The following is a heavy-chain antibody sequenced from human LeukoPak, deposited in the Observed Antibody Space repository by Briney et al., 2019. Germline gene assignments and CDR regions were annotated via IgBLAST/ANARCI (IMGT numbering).Heavy chain of an antibody. CDR3: AKEGVGPYFDY. V-gene: IGHV3-9*01. D-gene: IGHD1-26*01. Sequence: GGSLRLSCAASGFTFDDYAMPWVRQAPGKGLEWVSGISWNSGSIGCADSVKGRFTISRDNAKNSLYLQMSSLRAEDTALYYCAKEGVGPYFDYWGQGTLVTVSS. J-gene: IGHJ4*02. CDR1: GFTFDDYA. CDR2: ISWNSGSI.